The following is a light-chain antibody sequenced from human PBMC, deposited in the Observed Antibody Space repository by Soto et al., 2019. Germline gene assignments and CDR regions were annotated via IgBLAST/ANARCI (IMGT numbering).Light chain of an antibody. CDR1: QSISSC. CDR3: QQNNSYSQT. CDR2: DAS. V-gene: IGKV1-5*01. J-gene: IGKJ1*01. Sequence: DIQMTQSPSSLSASVGDRVTITCRASQSISSCLAWYQQKPGKAPKLLIYDASSLESGVPSRFSGSGSGTEFTLTISSLQPDDFATYYCQQNNSYSQTFGQGTKVDIK.